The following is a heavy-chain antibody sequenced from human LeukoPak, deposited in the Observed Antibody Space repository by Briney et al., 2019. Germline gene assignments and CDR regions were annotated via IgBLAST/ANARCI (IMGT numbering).Heavy chain of an antibody. J-gene: IGHJ5*02. CDR1: GYNFTSYW. D-gene: IGHD6-6*01. CDR2: IDPSDSYT. V-gene: IGHV5-10-1*01. CDR3: ARTYSSSSGWFDP. Sequence: GESLKISCKGSGYNFTSYWINWVRQMPGKGLEWMGRIDPSDSYTNYSPSFQGHVTISADKSISTAYLQWSSLKASDTAMYYCARTYSSSSGWFDPWGQGTLVTASS.